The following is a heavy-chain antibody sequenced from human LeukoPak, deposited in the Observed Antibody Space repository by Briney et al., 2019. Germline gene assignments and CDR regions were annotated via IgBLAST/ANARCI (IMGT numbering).Heavy chain of an antibody. Sequence: KPSETLSLTCTVSGGSISSSSYYWGWIRQPPGKGLEWIGSTYYSGSTYYNPSLKSRVTISIDTSKNQFSLKLSSVTAADTAMYYCASRGYTYGHFDYWGPGTLVTVSS. CDR2: TYYSGST. CDR1: GGSISSSSYY. D-gene: IGHD5-18*01. CDR3: ASRGYTYGHFDY. V-gene: IGHV4-39*07. J-gene: IGHJ4*02.